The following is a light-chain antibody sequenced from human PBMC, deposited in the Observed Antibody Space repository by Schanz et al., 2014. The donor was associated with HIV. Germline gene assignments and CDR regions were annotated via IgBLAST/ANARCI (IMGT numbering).Light chain of an antibody. V-gene: IGLV1-44*01. CDR2: DNT. CDR1: SSDIGSNT. Sequence: QSVLTQPPSASGTPGQRVTISCSGSSSDIGSNTVNWYQQLPGTAPKLLIFDNTNRPSGVPARFSGSKSGSSASLAISGLQAEDEADYFCQSFDSSLNGVLFGGGTKLTVL. CDR3: QSFDSSLNGVL. J-gene: IGLJ3*02.